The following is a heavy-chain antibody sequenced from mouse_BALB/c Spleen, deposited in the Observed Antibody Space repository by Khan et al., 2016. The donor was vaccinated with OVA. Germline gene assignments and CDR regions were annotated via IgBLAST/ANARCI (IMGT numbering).Heavy chain of an antibody. J-gene: IGHJ3*01. Sequence: VQLQQSGPELVKPGASVKISCKASGYTFTDYNMHWVKQSHGKSLEWIGYIYPYNGGTGYNQKFKNKATLTVDNSSSTAYMELRSLTSEDSAVYYCARDGGDDAFAYWGQGTLVTVSA. CDR2: IYPYNGGT. CDR3: ARDGGDDAFAY. CDR1: GYTFTDYN. D-gene: IGHD2-2*01. V-gene: IGHV1S29*02.